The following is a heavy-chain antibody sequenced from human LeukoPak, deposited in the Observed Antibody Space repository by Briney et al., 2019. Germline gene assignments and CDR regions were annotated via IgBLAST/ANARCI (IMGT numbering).Heavy chain of an antibody. CDR3: AXRXTTGXSGYMDV. V-gene: IGHV4-59*08. CDR1: GGSLSSYY. Sequence: SETLSLTCTVSGGSLSSYYWSWIWQPPGKGLEWIGYIYYDGSTNDNSSLKNRVTISLGTSKNQFSLQLSSVPPADTAVYHTAXRXTTGXSGYMDVWGKGTTVTVSS. CDR2: IYYDGST. D-gene: IGHD1-14*01. J-gene: IGHJ6*03.